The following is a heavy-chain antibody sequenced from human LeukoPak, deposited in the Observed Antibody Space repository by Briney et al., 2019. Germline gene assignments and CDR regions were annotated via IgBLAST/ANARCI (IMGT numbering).Heavy chain of an antibody. CDR2: IYYSGTT. CDR1: GGSISSGGYY. J-gene: IGHJ5*02. Sequence: PSETLSLTCTVSGGSISSGGYYWSWIRQHPGKGLEWIGYIYYSGTTYYNPSLKSRVSISVDTSKNQFSLKLRSVTAADTAVYYCARHDYGDYGWFDPWGQGTLVTVSS. CDR3: ARHDYGDYGWFDP. D-gene: IGHD4-17*01. V-gene: IGHV4-30-4*08.